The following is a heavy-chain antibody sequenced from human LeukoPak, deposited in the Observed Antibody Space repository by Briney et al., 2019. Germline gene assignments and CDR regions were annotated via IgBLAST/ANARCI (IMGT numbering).Heavy chain of an antibody. CDR3: ARRAGAYSHPYDY. CDR2: IYSDNT. CDR1: GFTFSSYS. J-gene: IGHJ4*02. Sequence: GGSLRLSCAASGFTFSSYSMNWVRQAPGKGLEWVSFIYSDNTHYSDSVKGRFTISRDNSKNTLYLQMNSLRAEDTAVYYCARRAGAYSHPYDYWGQGTLVSVSS. D-gene: IGHD4/OR15-4a*01. V-gene: IGHV3-53*01.